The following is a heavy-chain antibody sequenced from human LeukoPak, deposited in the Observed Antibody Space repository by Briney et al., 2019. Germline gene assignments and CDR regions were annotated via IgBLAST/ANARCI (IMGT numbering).Heavy chain of an antibody. J-gene: IGHJ4*02. CDR1: GGTFSSYA. Sequence: GASVKVSCKASGGTFSSYAISWVRQAPGQGLEWMGRIIPILGIANYAQKFQGRVTITADKSTSTAYMDLSSLRSEDTAVYYCARLKGLYSYGHFDYWGQGTLVTVSS. V-gene: IGHV1-69*04. CDR3: ARLKGLYSYGHFDY. CDR2: IIPILGIA. D-gene: IGHD5-18*01.